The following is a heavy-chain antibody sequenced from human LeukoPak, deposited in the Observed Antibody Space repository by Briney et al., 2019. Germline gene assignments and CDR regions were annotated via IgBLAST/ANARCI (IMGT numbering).Heavy chain of an antibody. CDR2: INPSGGST. CDR3: ARGSRGYDSSGYYQYYFDY. Sequence: ASVKVSCKASGYTFTRYYMHWVRQAPGQGLEWMGIINPSGGSTSYAQKFQGRVTMTRDTSTSTVYMELSSLRSEDTAVYYCARGSRGYDSSGYYQYYFDYWGQGTLVTVSS. V-gene: IGHV1-46*01. J-gene: IGHJ4*02. D-gene: IGHD3-22*01. CDR1: GYTFTRYY.